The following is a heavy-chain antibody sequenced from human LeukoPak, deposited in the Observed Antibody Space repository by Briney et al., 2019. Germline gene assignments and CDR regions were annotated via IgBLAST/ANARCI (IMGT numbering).Heavy chain of an antibody. CDR1: GYTFNSYD. D-gene: IGHD3-22*01. CDR2: MHPNSGNT. J-gene: IGHJ4*01. CDR3: ARVSFDTSGNKINFDY. V-gene: IGHV1-8*01. Sequence: ASVKDSCKASGYTFNSYDINWVRQATGQGLEWMGWMHPNSGNTAYAQKFQGRVSMTRDTSISTAYMELSSLRSEDTAVYYCARVSFDTSGNKINFDYWGHGTLVTVSS.